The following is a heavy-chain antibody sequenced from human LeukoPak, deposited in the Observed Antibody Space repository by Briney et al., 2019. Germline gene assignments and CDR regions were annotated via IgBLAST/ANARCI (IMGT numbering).Heavy chain of an antibody. D-gene: IGHD3-10*01. CDR1: EFSFGSNY. J-gene: IGHJ4*02. CDR2: IYSGGST. Sequence: GGSLRLSCAASEFSFGSNYMTWVRQAPGKGLEWVSLIYSGGSTYYADSVKGRFTISRDNSKNTLYLQMNSLRGEDTAVYYCAREAVTYGSGADPLDFWGQGTLVTVSS. V-gene: IGHV3-66*01. CDR3: AREAVTYGSGADPLDF.